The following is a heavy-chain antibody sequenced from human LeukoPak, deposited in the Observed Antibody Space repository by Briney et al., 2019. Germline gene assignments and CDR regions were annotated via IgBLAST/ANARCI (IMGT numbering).Heavy chain of an antibody. D-gene: IGHD1-26*01. CDR2: IWYDGRNK. J-gene: IGHJ4*02. V-gene: IGHV3-33*06. Sequence: GGSLRLSCAASGFTFSSYGMHWVREAPGKGLEWVAVIWYDGRNKYYAGSVKGRFTISRDNSKNTLYLQMNSLRAEDTAVYYCAKEGGGPLDYWGQGTLVAVSS. CDR3: AKEGGGPLDY. CDR1: GFTFSSYG.